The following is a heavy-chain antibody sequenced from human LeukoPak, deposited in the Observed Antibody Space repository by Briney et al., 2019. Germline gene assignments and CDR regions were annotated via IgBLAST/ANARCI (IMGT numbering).Heavy chain of an antibody. CDR2: ITGSAGST. CDR1: GFTFSTYA. Sequence: GGSLRLSCAASGFTFSTYAMTWVRQAPGKGLEWVSSITGSAGSTYYADSVRGRFTISRDNSRNTLYLQMNSLRGEDTAVYYCARPQTYYYGSGSYYDYWGQGTLVTVSS. V-gene: IGHV3-23*01. CDR3: ARPQTYYYGSGSYYDY. D-gene: IGHD3-10*01. J-gene: IGHJ4*02.